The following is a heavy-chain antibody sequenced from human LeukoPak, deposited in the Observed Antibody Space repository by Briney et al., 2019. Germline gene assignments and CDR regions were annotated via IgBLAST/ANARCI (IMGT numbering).Heavy chain of an antibody. CDR1: GVSISSYY. CDR3: ARRYSGRTSDY. D-gene: IGHD6-19*01. CDR2: IHYSGST. J-gene: IGHJ4*02. Sequence: SETLSLTRTVSGVSISSYYWSWIRQPPGKGLEWIGYIHYSGSTNYNPSLKSRVTISVDTSKNQFSLKLSSVTAADTAAYYCARRYSGRTSDYWGQGTLVTVSS. V-gene: IGHV4-59*01.